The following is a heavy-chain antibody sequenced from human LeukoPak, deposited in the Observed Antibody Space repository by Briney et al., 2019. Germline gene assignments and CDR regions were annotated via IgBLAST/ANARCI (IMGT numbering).Heavy chain of an antibody. CDR1: GYTFTSYG. CDR2: INPDTGGT. J-gene: IGHJ4*02. D-gene: IGHD3-22*01. Sequence: ASVKVSCKASGYTFTSYGISWVRQAPGQGLEWMGRINPDTGGTNYAQKFQGRVTMTRDTSISTAYMELSRLTSDDTAVYYCARVYDSSGNSCFDYWGQGTLVTVSS. CDR3: ARVYDSSGNSCFDY. V-gene: IGHV1-2*06.